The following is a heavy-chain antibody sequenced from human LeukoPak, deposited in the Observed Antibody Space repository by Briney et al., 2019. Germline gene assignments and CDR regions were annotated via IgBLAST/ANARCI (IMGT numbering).Heavy chain of an antibody. Sequence: SETLSLTCTVSGGSISSYYWSWIRQSPGKGLEWIGYVYYSGSTSYNPSLKSRVTISVDTSSNQFSLKLSSVTAADTAVYYCAKAPVLYYFDSWGQGTLVTVSS. CDR2: VYYSGST. CDR1: GGSISSYY. V-gene: IGHV4-59*08. CDR3: AKAPVLYYFDS. D-gene: IGHD6-6*01. J-gene: IGHJ4*02.